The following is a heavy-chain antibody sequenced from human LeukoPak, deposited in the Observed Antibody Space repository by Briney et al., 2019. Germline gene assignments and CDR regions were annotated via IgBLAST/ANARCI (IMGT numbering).Heavy chain of an antibody. Sequence: PSETLSLTCSVSGGSISSYYWSWIRQPPGKGLEWIGYIHSGGSTNYNPSLKSRVTISLDTSENQLSLKLSSVTAADTAVYYCARAHTSSWYMDYWGQGTLVTVSS. J-gene: IGHJ4*02. CDR3: ARAHTSSWYMDY. V-gene: IGHV4-59*01. CDR2: IHSGGST. CDR1: GGSISSYY. D-gene: IGHD6-13*01.